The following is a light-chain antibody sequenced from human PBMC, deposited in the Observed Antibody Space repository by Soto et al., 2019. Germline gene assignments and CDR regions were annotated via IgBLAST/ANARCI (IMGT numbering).Light chain of an antibody. J-gene: IGLJ3*02. Sequence: QAVVTQEPSLTVSPGLTVTLTCGASTGAVTSGHYPYWFQQKFGQAPRTLIYDTNNKHSWTPARFSGSLLGGKAALTLSGAQPEDAAEYYCLLSYSDDRVFGGGTKLTVL. CDR2: DTN. CDR3: LLSYSDDRV. V-gene: IGLV7-46*01. CDR1: TGAVTSGHY.